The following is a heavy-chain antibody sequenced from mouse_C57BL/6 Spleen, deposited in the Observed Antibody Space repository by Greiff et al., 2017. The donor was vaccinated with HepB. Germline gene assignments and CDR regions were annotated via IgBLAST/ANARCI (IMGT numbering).Heavy chain of an antibody. CDR3: ARQTAQATPWFAY. CDR1: GFTLSDYG. Sequence: EVQRVESGGGLVKPGGSLKLSCAASGFTLSDYGMHWVRQAPEKGLEWVAYISSGSSTIYYADTVKGRFTISRDNAKNTLFLQMTSLRSEDTAMYYCARQTAQATPWFAYWGQGTLVTVSA. J-gene: IGHJ3*01. CDR2: ISSGSSTI. V-gene: IGHV5-17*01. D-gene: IGHD3-2*02.